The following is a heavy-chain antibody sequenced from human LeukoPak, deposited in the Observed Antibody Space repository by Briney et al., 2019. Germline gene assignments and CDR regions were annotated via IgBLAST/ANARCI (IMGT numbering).Heavy chain of an antibody. J-gene: IGHJ4*02. V-gene: IGHV1-2*02. CDR1: GYTFTGYY. CDR2: INPNSGGT. CDR3: ARDRNEEKTYYYDSSGFLPDY. D-gene: IGHD3-22*01. Sequence: AASVKVSCKASGYTFTGYYMHWVRQAPGQGLEWMGWINPNSGGTNYAQKFQGRVTMTRDTSISTAYMELSRLRSDDTAVYYCARDRNEEKTYYYDSSGFLPDYWGQGTLVTVSS.